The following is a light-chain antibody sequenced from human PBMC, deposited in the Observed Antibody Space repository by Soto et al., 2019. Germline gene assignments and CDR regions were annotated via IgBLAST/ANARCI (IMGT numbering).Light chain of an antibody. J-gene: IGLJ2*01. V-gene: IGLV3-21*04. CDR2: YDS. CDR1: NIGSKS. CDR3: QVWDSSSDPPGVV. Sequence: SYELTQPPSVSVAPGKTARITCGGNNIGSKSVHWYQQKPGQAPVLVIYYDSDRPSGIPERFSGSNSGNTATLTISRVEAGDEADYYCQVWDSSSDPPGVVFGGGTKVTVL.